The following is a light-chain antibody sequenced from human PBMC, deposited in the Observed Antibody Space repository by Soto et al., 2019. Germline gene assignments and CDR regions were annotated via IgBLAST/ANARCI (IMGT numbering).Light chain of an antibody. CDR1: SSNIGNNY. J-gene: IGLJ3*02. CDR2: DNN. V-gene: IGLV1-51*01. Sequence: QSVLTQSPSVSAAPGQKVTISCSGSSSNIGNNYVSWYQQLPGTAPKLLIYDNNKRPSGIPDRFSGSKSGTSATLGITGLQTGDEADYYCGTWDDGLSVWVFGGGTKLTVL. CDR3: GTWDDGLSVWV.